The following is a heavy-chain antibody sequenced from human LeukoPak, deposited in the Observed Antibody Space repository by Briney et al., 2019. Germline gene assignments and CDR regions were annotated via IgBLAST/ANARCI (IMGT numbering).Heavy chain of an antibody. CDR1: GFTFSSYW. CDR2: IKVDGSEE. D-gene: IGHD3-10*01. V-gene: IGHV3-7*01. CDR3: ARDSGIRTVDY. J-gene: IGHJ4*02. Sequence: GGSLRLSCAASGFTFSSYWMSWVRQTPEKGLEWAANIKVDGSEEYYVDSVKGRFTVSRDNAKNSLYLQMNSLRAEDTAVYYCARDSGIRTVDYWGQGTLVIVSS.